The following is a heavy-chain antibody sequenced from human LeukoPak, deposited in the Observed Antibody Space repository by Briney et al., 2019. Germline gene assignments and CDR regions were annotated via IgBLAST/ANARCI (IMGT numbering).Heavy chain of an antibody. CDR3: ARDSGITIFGVVIFPPHLYGMDV. V-gene: IGHV1-69*01. Sequence: EASVKVSCKASGGTFSSYAISWVRQAPGQGLEWMGGIIPIFGTANYAQKFQGRVTITADESTSTAYMELSRLRSEDTAVYYCARDSGITIFGVVIFPPHLYGMDVWGQGTTVTVSS. D-gene: IGHD3-3*01. CDR1: GGTFSSYA. J-gene: IGHJ6*02. CDR2: IIPIFGTA.